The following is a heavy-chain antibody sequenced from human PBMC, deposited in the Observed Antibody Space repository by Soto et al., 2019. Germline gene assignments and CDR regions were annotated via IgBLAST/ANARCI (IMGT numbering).Heavy chain of an antibody. CDR1: GGSISSGGYY. J-gene: IGHJ6*02. V-gene: IGHV4-31*03. Sequence: SETLSLTCTVSGGSISSGGYYWSWIRQHPGKGLEWIGYIYYSGSTYYNPSLKSRVTISVDTSKSQFSLKLSSVTAADTAVYYCARDSVVVTATHYYYGMDVWGQGTTVTVS. CDR3: ARDSVVVTATHYYYGMDV. CDR2: IYYSGST. D-gene: IGHD2-21*02.